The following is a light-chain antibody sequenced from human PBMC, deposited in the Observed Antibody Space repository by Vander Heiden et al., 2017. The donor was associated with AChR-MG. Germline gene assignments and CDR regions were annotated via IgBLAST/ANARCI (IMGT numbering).Light chain of an antibody. J-gene: IGKJ1*01. V-gene: IGKV1-9*01. CDR3: QQLNSYPPWT. CDR2: GTS. CDR1: QGISSY. Sequence: DIQLTQSPSFLSAFVGDTVTIACRASQGISSYLAWYQQKPGKAPKLLIYGTSTLQSGVPSRFSGSGSGTEFTLTISSLQPEDFATYYCQQLNSYPPWTFGQGTKVEV.